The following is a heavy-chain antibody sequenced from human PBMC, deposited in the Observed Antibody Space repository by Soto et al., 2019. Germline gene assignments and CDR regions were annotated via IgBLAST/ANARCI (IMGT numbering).Heavy chain of an antibody. CDR1: GDSITAYY. D-gene: IGHD1-20*01. CDR2: IYHAGNT. CDR3: ARLNYYFHH. Sequence: QVHLQESGPGLVKPSETLSLTCSVSGDSITAYYWSWIRQPPGKALEWIGYIYHAGNTNYNLSLRGRVTMSVDTSRNRFSLTLKSVTAADTAIYYCARLNYYFHHWGQGTLVTVSS. J-gene: IGHJ4*02. V-gene: IGHV4-59*08.